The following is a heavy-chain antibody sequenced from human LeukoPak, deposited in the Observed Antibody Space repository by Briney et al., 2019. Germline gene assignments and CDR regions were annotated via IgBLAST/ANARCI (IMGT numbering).Heavy chain of an antibody. CDR2: IYISGST. Sequence: KPSETLSLTCTVSGGSISSYYWSWVRQPAGKGLEWIGRIYISGSTNYNPSPKTRVTISIDKSKNQFSLKLSSVTAADTAVYYCARSITGTVFDYWGQGTLVTVSS. J-gene: IGHJ4*02. D-gene: IGHD1-7*01. CDR3: ARSITGTVFDY. CDR1: GGSISSYY. V-gene: IGHV4-4*07.